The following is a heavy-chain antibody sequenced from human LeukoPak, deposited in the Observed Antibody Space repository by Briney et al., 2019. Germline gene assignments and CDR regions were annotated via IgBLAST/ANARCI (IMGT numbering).Heavy chain of an antibody. J-gene: IGHJ4*02. CDR2: ISSSSSYI. CDR1: GFTFSSYS. CDR3: ARDRGIAAATENFDY. V-gene: IGHV3-21*01. Sequence: PGGSLRLSCAASGFTFSSYSMNWVRQAPGKGLEWVSSISSSSSYIYYADSVKGRFTISRDNAKNSLYLQMNSLRAEDTAVYYCARDRGIAAATENFDYWAREPWSPSPQ. D-gene: IGHD6-13*01.